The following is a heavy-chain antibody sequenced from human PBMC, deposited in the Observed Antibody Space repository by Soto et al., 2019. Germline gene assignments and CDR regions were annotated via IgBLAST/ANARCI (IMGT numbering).Heavy chain of an antibody. CDR3: AHYDILTGYYSKGY. CDR2: IIPILGIA. V-gene: IGHV1-69*04. J-gene: IGHJ4*02. CDR1: GYIFTTYG. Sequence: ASVKVSCKVYGYIFTTYGITWVRQAPGQGLEWLGRIIPILGIANYAQKFQGRVTITADKSTSTAYMELSSLRSEDTAVYYCAHYDILTGYYSKGYWGQGTLVTVSS. D-gene: IGHD3-9*01.